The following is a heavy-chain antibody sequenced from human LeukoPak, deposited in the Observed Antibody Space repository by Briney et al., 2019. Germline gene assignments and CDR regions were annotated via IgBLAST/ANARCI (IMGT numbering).Heavy chain of an antibody. Sequence: SGGSLRLSCAASGFTFSSYAMHWVRQAPGKGLEWVAVISYDGSNKYYADSVKGRFTISRDNSKNTLYLQMNSLRAEDTAVYYCARTSQPVDAFDIWGQGTMVTVSS. CDR1: GFTFSSYA. J-gene: IGHJ3*02. CDR2: ISYDGSNK. CDR3: ARTSQPVDAFDI. V-gene: IGHV3-30-3*01.